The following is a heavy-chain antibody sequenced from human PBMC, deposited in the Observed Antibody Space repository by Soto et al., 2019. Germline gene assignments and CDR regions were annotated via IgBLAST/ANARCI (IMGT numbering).Heavy chain of an antibody. CDR1: GGYIRSSSYY. D-gene: IGHD3-10*01. Sequence: PSATLSVTCTVSGGYIRSSSYYWGWIHQPPGRGVEWIVSIYYSGSTYYNPSLKSRVTISVDTSKNQFSLKLSSVTAADTAVYYCALMVRGESRYYYYYYGMDVWGQGTTVTVSS. V-gene: IGHV4-39*01. J-gene: IGHJ6*02. CDR2: IYYSGST. CDR3: ALMVRGESRYYYYYYGMDV.